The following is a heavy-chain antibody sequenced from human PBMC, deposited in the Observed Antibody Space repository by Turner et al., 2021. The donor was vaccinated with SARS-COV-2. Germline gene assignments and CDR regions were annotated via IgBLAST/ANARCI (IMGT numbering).Heavy chain of an antibody. V-gene: IGHV3-53*01. CDR3: ARQLTTVTTWFDP. D-gene: IGHD4-17*01. CDR2: IYGGGST. Sequence: EVQLVESGRGLIQPEGAPSLPSTASGFTISSKYMSWVCQAPGKGMEWVSVIYGGGSTYYADSVKGRFTISRDNSKNTMYLQMNSLRAEDTAVYYCARQLTTVTTWFDPWGQGTLVTVSS. CDR1: GFTISSKY. J-gene: IGHJ5*02.